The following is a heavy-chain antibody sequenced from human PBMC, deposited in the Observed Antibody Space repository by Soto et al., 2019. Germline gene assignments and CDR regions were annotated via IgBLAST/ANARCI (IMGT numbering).Heavy chain of an antibody. CDR1: GFIFSDQY. V-gene: IGHV3-72*01. J-gene: IGHJ2*01. CDR3: ARDLAGAPYVDL. Sequence: EGQLVESGGGLVQPGGSLRLSCAASGFIFSDQYMDWVRQAPGKGLEWVGRIRNKAKSYTREYAASVKGRFTISRDDSKASLYLQMNSLKTEDTALYYCARDLAGAPYVDLWGRGTLVTVSS. CDR2: IRNKAKSYTR. D-gene: IGHD1-26*01.